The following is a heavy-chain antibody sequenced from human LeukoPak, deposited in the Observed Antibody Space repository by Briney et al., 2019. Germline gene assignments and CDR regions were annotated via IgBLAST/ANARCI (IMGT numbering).Heavy chain of an antibody. J-gene: IGHJ4*02. V-gene: IGHV4-34*01. CDR3: ARGVWDSSSWSRRRYYFDY. CDR2: INHSGST. Sequence: SETLSLACAVYGGSFSGYYWSWIRQPPGKGLEWIGEINHSGSTNYNPSLKSRVTISVDTSKNQFSLKLSSVTAADTAVYYCARGVWDSSSWSRRRYYFDYWGQGTLVTVSS. D-gene: IGHD6-13*01. CDR1: GGSFSGYY.